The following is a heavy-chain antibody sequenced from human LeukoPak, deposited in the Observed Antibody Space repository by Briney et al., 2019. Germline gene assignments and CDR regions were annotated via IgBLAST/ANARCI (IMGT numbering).Heavy chain of an antibody. CDR1: GGSISSYY. Sequence: SETLSLTCTVSGGSISSYYWGWIRQPPGKELEWIGYIYYTGSTNYNPSLKSRVTISVDTSKNQFSLKLSSVAAADTAVYYCARENYYDYWGQGILVTVSS. J-gene: IGHJ4*02. CDR2: IYYTGST. V-gene: IGHV4-59*01. CDR3: ARENYYDY.